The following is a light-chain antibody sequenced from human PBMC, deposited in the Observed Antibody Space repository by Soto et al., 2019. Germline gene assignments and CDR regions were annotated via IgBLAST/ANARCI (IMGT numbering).Light chain of an antibody. J-gene: IGKJ1*01. V-gene: IGKV1-5*02. CDR3: QQYNSYPWT. CDR1: QSVSDW. CDR2: GAS. Sequence: DIQMTQSPSTLSASVGDRVTIVCRASQSVSDWLAWFQQRPGKAPKVLIYGASSLESGVPSRLSGSGSGTEFTLTISSLQPDDFATYYCQQYNSYPWTFDQGTKVEIK.